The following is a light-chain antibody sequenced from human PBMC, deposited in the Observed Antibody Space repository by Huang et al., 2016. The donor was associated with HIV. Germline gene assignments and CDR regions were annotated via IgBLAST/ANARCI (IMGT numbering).Light chain of an antibody. J-gene: IGKJ4*01. V-gene: IGKV3-11*01. Sequence: EIVLTQSPATRSLSPGERATLSCRASQSVSSYLAWYQQKPGQAPRLLIYDASNRATGIPARFSGSGSGTDFTLTISSLEPEDFAVYYCQQHSNWFLTFGGGTKVEIK. CDR1: QSVSSY. CDR2: DAS. CDR3: QQHSNWFLT.